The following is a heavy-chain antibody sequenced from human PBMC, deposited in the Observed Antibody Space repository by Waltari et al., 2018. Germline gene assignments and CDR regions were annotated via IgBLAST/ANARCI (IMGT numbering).Heavy chain of an antibody. CDR2: ISGSGATP. CDR1: GFSFMGFA. J-gene: IGHJ4*02. V-gene: IGHV3-23*01. CDR3: AKGSRGYTNYFFDS. D-gene: IGHD3-16*02. Sequence: EVQLLESAEGLVQPGEALRLSCAASGFSFMGFAMTWVRQAPGEGLECVASISGSGATPCYADSVKGRFTIVRDNSRDTVYLQMNSLRVDDSAVYYCAKGSRGYTNYFFDSWGQGTLVSVSS.